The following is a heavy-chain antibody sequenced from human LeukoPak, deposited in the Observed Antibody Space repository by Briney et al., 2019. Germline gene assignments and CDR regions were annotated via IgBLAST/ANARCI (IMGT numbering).Heavy chain of an antibody. D-gene: IGHD3-10*01. CDR3: ARVEEGYGSGRRGNFYYYYMDV. CDR1: GYSISSGYY. CDR2: IYHSGST. J-gene: IGHJ6*03. Sequence: SETLSLTCTVSGYSISSGYYWGCIRQPPGKGLEWIGSIYHSGSTYYNPSLKSRVTISVDTSKNQFSLKLSSVTTADTAVYYCARVEEGYGSGRRGNFYYYYMDVWGKGTTVTISS. V-gene: IGHV4-38-2*02.